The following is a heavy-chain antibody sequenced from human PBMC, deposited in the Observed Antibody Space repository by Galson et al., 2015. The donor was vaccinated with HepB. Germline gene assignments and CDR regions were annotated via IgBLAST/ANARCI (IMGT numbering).Heavy chain of an antibody. CDR2: ISASSDYI. Sequence: SLRLSCAASGFTLGTYSMNWVRQAPGKGLEWVSYISASSDYIYYADSVRGRFTISRDNDRNSLYLDMNSLSAGDTAVYYCARDVFPPMAWLDPWGKGTLVTVSS. D-gene: IGHD2-21*01. CDR3: ARDVFPPMAWLDP. V-gene: IGHV3-21*01. J-gene: IGHJ5*02. CDR1: GFTLGTYS.